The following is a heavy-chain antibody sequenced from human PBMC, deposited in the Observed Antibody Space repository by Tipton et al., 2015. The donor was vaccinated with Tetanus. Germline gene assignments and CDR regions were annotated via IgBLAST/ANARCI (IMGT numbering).Heavy chain of an antibody. CDR3: ARDQARGARGWNYFDY. CDR1: GGSISSGGYY. CDR2: IYYSGST. J-gene: IGHJ4*02. D-gene: IGHD1-26*01. V-gene: IGHV4-31*03. Sequence: GLVKPSQTLSLTCTVSGGSISSGGYYWTWIRQHPGKGLEWIGDIYYSGSTYYNPSLKSRVSKSVDTSNNQFSVNLNSVTAADTAVYYCARDQARGARGWNYFDYWGQGALVTVSS.